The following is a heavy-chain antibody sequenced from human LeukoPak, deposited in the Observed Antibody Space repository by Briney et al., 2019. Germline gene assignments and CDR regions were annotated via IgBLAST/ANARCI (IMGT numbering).Heavy chain of an antibody. J-gene: IGHJ6*02. D-gene: IGHD2-2*01. CDR1: GGSIRSYY. CDR2: IFSGGST. V-gene: IGHV4-59*08. CDR3: ARGVCTSSYCYAGDYGMDV. Sequence: PSETLSLTCTVSGGSIRSYYWSWIRQPPGKGLEWIGYIFSGGSTNYNPSLKSRTTISLDTSKSQFSLTVSSVTAADTAVYYCARGVCTSSYCYAGDYGMDVWGQGTTVTVSS.